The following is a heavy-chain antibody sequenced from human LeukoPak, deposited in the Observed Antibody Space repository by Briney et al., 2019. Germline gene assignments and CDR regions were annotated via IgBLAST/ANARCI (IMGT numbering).Heavy chain of an antibody. CDR1: GFIFRSHG. CDR2: ISGSSSTI. CDR3: ARGSTYYDSSGQVPFDY. D-gene: IGHD3-22*01. Sequence: QPGGSLRLSCAASGFIFRSHGMNWVRQAPGKGLEWGSYISGSSSTIYYADSVKGRFTISRDNGKNTLYLQMNSLRAEDTAVYYCARGSTYYDSSGQVPFDYWGQGTLVTVSS. V-gene: IGHV3-48*01. J-gene: IGHJ4*02.